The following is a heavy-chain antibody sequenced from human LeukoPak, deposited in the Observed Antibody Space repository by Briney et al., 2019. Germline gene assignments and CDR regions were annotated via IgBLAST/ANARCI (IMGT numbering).Heavy chain of an antibody. CDR1: GLSFSCYV. J-gene: IGHJ4*02. V-gene: IGHV3-23*01. D-gene: IGHD6-13*01. CDR2: ITGSGDSA. Sequence: GGSLRLSCAASGLSFSCYVMMCVRQAPGKGLEWVSAITGSGDSAYYGDSVWGRVTISRDNSTNTLYLHMNSLSAEGTALYFCAKDRGTWYQPIDYWGQGTLVTVSA. CDR3: AKDRGTWYQPIDY.